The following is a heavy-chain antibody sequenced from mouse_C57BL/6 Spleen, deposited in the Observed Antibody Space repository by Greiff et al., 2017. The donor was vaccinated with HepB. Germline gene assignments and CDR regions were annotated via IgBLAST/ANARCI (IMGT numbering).Heavy chain of an antibody. CDR3: AGLGRRVAY. CDR2: INPSNGGT. V-gene: IGHV1-53*01. CDR1: GYTFTSYW. Sequence: QVKLQQPGTELVKPGASVKLSCKASGYTFTSYWMHWVKQRPGQGLEWIGNINPSNGGTNYNEKFKSKATLTVDKSYSTAYMQISSLTADDSAVYYCAGLGRRVAYWGQGSLVTVSA. J-gene: IGHJ3*01. D-gene: IGHD4-1*01.